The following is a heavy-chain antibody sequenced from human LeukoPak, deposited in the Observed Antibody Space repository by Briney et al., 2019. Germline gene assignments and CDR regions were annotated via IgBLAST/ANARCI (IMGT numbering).Heavy chain of an antibody. D-gene: IGHD3-22*01. J-gene: IGHJ4*02. Sequence: GRSLRLSCAASGFTFSSYAMHWVRQAPGKGLEWVAVISYDGSNKYYADSVKGRFTISRDNSKNTLYLQMNSLRAEDTAVYYCAKGRYHDTSGYPIDYWGQGTLVTVSS. CDR2: ISYDGSNK. CDR3: AKGRYHDTSGYPIDY. CDR1: GFTFSSYA. V-gene: IGHV3-30-3*01.